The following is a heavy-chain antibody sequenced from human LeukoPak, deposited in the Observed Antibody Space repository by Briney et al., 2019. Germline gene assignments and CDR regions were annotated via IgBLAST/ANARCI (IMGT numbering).Heavy chain of an antibody. V-gene: IGHV3-23*01. Sequence: PGGSLRLSCAASGFNFSNYAMSWVRQATGKGLEWVSGISGGGFRTYYADSVKGRFTIYRDNAKNTLYLQMNSLRADDTAVYYCARDHWVVLEYTQHWGQGTLVSVSS. CDR2: ISGGGFRT. CDR3: ARDHWVVLEYTQH. D-gene: IGHD6-19*01. CDR1: GFNFSNYA. J-gene: IGHJ1*01.